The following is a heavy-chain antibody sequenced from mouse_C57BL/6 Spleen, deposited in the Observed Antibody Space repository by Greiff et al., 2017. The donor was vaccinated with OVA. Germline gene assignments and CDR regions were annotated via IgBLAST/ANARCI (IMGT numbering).Heavy chain of an antibody. J-gene: IGHJ2*01. CDR3: AREEKGTAQAH. V-gene: IGHV1-80*01. Sequence: QVQLQQSGAELVKPGASVKISCKASGYAFSSYWMNWVKQRPGKGLEWIGQIYPGDGDTNYNGKFKGKATLTADKSSSTAYMQLSSLTSEDSAVYFCAREEKGTAQAHWGQGTTLTVSS. CDR2: IYPGDGDT. D-gene: IGHD3-2*02. CDR1: GYAFSSYW.